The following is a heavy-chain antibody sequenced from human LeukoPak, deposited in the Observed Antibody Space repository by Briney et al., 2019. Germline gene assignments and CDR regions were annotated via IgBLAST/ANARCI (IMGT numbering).Heavy chain of an antibody. CDR3: ASQTGSGSYSFFDY. CDR1: GGSISSSSYY. Sequence: SETLSLTCTVSGGSISSSSYYWGWIRQPPGKGLEWIGSIYYSGSTYYNPSLKSRVTISVDTSKNQFSLKLSSVTAADTAVYYCASQTGSGSYSFFDYWGQGTLVTVSS. J-gene: IGHJ4*02. CDR2: IYYSGST. D-gene: IGHD3-10*01. V-gene: IGHV4-39*01.